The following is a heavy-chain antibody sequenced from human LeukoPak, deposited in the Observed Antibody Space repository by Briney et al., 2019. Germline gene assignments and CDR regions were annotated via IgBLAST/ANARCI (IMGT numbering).Heavy chain of an antibody. CDR3: AKVIYYGPSTKYYFDY. J-gene: IGHJ4*02. CDR1: GFTFSSYA. D-gene: IGHD1-26*01. V-gene: IGHV3-23*01. CDR2: ISGSGGST. Sequence: GGSLRLSCAASGFTFSSYAMSWVRQAPGKGLEWVSAISGSGGSTYYADSVKGRFTISRDNSKNTLYLQMNSPRAEDTAVYYCAKVIYYGPSTKYYFDYWGLGTLVTVSS.